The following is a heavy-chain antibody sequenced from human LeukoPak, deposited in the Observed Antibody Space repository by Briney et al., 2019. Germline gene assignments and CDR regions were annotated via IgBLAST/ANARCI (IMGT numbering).Heavy chain of an antibody. CDR1: GFTFSSYA. D-gene: IGHD2-2*01. V-gene: IGHV3-23*01. CDR2: ISGSGGST. J-gene: IGHJ4*02. CDR3: APFCSSPTSFD. Sequence: GGSLRLSCAASGFTFSSYAMSWVRQAPGKGLEWVSAISGSGGSTYYADSVKGRFTISRDNSKNTLYLQMNSLRAEDTAVYYCAPFCSSPTSFDYGAREPLVTVSS.